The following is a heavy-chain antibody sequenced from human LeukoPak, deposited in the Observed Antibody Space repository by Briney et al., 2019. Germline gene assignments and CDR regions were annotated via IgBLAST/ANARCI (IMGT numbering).Heavy chain of an antibody. CDR3: ARGTRQLVRGGYYYYYMDV. J-gene: IGHJ6*03. Sequence: SVKVSCKASGGTFSSYAISWVRQAPGQGLVWMGGIIPIFGTANYAQKFQGRVTITTDESTSTAYMELSSLRSEDTAVYYCARGTRQLVRGGYYYYYMDVWGKGTTVTVSS. CDR1: GGTFSSYA. D-gene: IGHD6-13*01. CDR2: IIPIFGTA. V-gene: IGHV1-69*05.